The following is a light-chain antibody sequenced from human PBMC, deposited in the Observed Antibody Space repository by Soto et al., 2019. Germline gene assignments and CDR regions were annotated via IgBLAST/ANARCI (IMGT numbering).Light chain of an antibody. CDR3: QQNGSSPT. Sequence: VDRATVTCRASQGIGTYLVWYQQKSGKAPTVLIYASSTLQTAVPSRFSGSGSGTDLSLTISSLHPEDFAVYYCQQNGSSPTFGQGTKVDIK. CDR2: ASS. J-gene: IGKJ1*01. V-gene: IGKV1-9*01. CDR1: QGIGTY.